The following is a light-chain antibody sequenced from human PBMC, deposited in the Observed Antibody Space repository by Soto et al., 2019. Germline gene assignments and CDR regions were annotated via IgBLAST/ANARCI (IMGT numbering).Light chain of an antibody. V-gene: IGLV2-14*03. Sequence: QSALTQPASVSGSPGQSITISCTGTSIDVGGYNYVSWYQHHPGKAPKLIIFDVSNRPSGISNRFSGSKSGNTASLTISGLQAEDEADYYCISYTSSSPYVFGTGTQLTVL. CDR2: DVS. CDR1: SIDVGGYNY. J-gene: IGLJ1*01. CDR3: ISYTSSSPYV.